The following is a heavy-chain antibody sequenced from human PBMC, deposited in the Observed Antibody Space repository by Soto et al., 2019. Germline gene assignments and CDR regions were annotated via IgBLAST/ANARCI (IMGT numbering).Heavy chain of an antibody. CDR3: ARPIPRWSYHYGMDV. D-gene: IGHD2-15*01. J-gene: IGHJ6*02. V-gene: IGHV3-30*03. Sequence: QLVESGGRGVQPGRSLRLSCEASEFTFSSYAMHWVRQAPGRGLEWVALISFDGTKEYYADSVKGRFIISRDNSKRMVYLQMDSLRPDDTAIYYCARPIPRWSYHYGMDVWGQGTTVTVSS. CDR2: ISFDGTKE. CDR1: EFTFSSYA.